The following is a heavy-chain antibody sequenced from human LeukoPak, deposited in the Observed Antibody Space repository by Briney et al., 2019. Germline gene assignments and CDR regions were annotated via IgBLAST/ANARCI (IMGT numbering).Heavy chain of an antibody. V-gene: IGHV4-39*01. D-gene: IGHD7-27*01. Sequence: PSETLSLTCTVSGGSISSSSYYWGWIRQPPGKGLEWIGSIYYSGSTYYNPSLKSRVTISVDTSKNQFSLKLSSVTAADTAVYYCARLELLGVDYWGQGTLVTVSS. J-gene: IGHJ4*02. CDR2: IYYSGST. CDR3: ARLELLGVDY. CDR1: GGSISSSSYY.